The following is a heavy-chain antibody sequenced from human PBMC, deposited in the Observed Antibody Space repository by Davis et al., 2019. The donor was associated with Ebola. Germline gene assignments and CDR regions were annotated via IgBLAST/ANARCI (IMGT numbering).Heavy chain of an antibody. Sequence: PSETLSLTCAVYGGSFSAYYWGWIRQPPGKGLEWIGYIYYSGSTNYNPSLKSRVTISVDTSKNQFSLKLSSVTAADTAVYYCARAEGAAFDYWGQGTLVTVSS. CDR1: GGSFSAYY. V-gene: IGHV4-59*01. D-gene: IGHD1-26*01. J-gene: IGHJ4*02. CDR2: IYYSGST. CDR3: ARAEGAAFDY.